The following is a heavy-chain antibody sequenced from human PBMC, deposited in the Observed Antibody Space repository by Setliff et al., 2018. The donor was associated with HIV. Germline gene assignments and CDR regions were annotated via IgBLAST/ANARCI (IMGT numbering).Heavy chain of an antibody. D-gene: IGHD1-1*01. CDR1: GGSFSSYY. V-gene: IGHV4-34*01. CDR3: SNWNTTVDADS. CDR2: ITPSGDT. Sequence: ASETLSLTCAVYGGSFSSYYWIWIRQPPGKGLEWIGEITPSGDTNYIPSLKSRVTMSLDTSKNQFSLNLNSVTAADTAVYYCSNWNTTVDADSWGQGTLVTVSS. J-gene: IGHJ4*02.